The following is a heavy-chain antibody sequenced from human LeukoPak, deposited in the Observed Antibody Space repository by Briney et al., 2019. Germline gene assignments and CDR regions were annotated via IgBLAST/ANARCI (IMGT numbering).Heavy chain of an antibody. V-gene: IGHV1-46*01. D-gene: IGHD3-3*01. J-gene: IGHJ3*02. Sequence: ASVKVSCKASGYTFTSYYMHWVRQAPGQGLEWMGIINPGGGSTSYAQKFQGRVTMTRDMSTSTVYMELSSLRSEDTAVYYCARASRSGYYTGMGAFDIWGQGTMVTVSS. CDR2: INPGGGST. CDR3: ARASRSGYYTGMGAFDI. CDR1: GYTFTSYY.